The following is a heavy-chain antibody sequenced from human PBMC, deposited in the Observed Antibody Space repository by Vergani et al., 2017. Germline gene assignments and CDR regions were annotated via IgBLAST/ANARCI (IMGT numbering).Heavy chain of an antibody. Sequence: EVQLVESGGGVVRPGGSLRLSCAASGFAFDDYGMSWVRQAPGKGLEWVSGINWNGGSTGYADSVKGRFTISRDNAKNSLYLQMNSLRAEDTAVYYCARAPGSGLLWFGELLFEHAFDIWGQGTMVTVSS. D-gene: IGHD3-10*01. CDR3: ARAPGSGLLWFGELLFEHAFDI. CDR1: GFAFDDYG. CDR2: INWNGGST. J-gene: IGHJ3*02. V-gene: IGHV3-20*04.